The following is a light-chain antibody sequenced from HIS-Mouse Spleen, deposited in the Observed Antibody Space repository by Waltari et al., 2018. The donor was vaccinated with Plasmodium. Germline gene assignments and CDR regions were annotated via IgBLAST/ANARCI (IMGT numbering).Light chain of an antibody. V-gene: IGKV1-5*03. Sequence: DIQMTHSPSTQSASVGNRVTHTCRASQRISSWLAWYQQKPGQAPKLLIYNASSIDSGVPTRCSGSGSGTEFTLTISSLQPDDFATYYCQQYNSYSYTFGQGTKLEIK. J-gene: IGKJ2*01. CDR2: NAS. CDR3: QQYNSYSYT. CDR1: QRISSW.